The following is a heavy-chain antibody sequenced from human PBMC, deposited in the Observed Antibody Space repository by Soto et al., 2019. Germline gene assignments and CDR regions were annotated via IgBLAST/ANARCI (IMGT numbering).Heavy chain of an antibody. CDR3: ARGKY. CDR1: GFIFSSDW. CDR2: IKQDGSAK. V-gene: IGHV3-7*01. J-gene: IGHJ4*02. Sequence: GGSLRLSCVASGFIFSSDWMSWVRQAPGKGLQWVANIKQDGSAKYYVDSVKGRFTISRDNVKNSLYLQMNSLRAEDTAVYYCARGKYWGQGTLVTVSS.